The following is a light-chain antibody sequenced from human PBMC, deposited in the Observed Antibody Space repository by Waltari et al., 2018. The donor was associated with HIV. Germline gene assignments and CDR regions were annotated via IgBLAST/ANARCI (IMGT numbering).Light chain of an antibody. CDR1: QNINIH. V-gene: IGKV3-15*01. Sequence: EIVMTQSPATLSLYPGESATLFCRASQNINIHLAWYQKRPGQAPRLLVYGASTRAIGVPARFRDHGSGTEVSLTISDLQSEDSAVYYCQQYHGWPSTFGQGTKLEIK. CDR2: GAS. J-gene: IGKJ2*01. CDR3: QQYHGWPST.